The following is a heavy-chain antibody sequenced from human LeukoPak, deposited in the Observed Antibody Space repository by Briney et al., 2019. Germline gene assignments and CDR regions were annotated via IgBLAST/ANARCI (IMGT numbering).Heavy chain of an antibody. V-gene: IGHV4-59*01. D-gene: IGHD3-9*01. CDR3: ARARYVNSFYAFDI. Sequence: PSETLSLTCTVSGGSISSYYWSWIRLPPGKGLEWIGCLSKSGNNNYSPSLKSRVTIFGDTSKNQFFLKLSSVTAADTAVYYCARARYVNSFYAFDIWGQGTLVTVSS. J-gene: IGHJ3*02. CDR2: LSKSGNN. CDR1: GGSISSYY.